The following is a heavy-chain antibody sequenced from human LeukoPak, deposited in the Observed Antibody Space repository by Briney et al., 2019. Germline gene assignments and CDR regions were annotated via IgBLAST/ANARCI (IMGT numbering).Heavy chain of an antibody. CDR3: AREVGYASGSYF. CDR2: THHSGNT. Sequence: SETLSLTCSVSGYSIRIGYYWGWVRQPPGKGLEWIGSTHHSGNTYYNPSLKSRVTMSVDTSKNQFSLEMTSVTAADTAVYYCAREVGYASGSYFWGQGILVAVSS. V-gene: IGHV4-38-2*02. D-gene: IGHD3-10*01. J-gene: IGHJ4*02. CDR1: GYSIRIGYY.